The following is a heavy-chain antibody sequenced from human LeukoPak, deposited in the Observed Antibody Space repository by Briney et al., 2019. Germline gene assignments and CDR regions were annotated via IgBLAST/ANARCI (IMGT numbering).Heavy chain of an antibody. D-gene: IGHD6-19*01. CDR3: ARVRTAVAGPSSYYYYMDV. Sequence: PSETLSLTCTVSGGSISSYSWGWIRQPTGKGLEWIGRIYTSGSTNYNPSLKSRVTMSVDTSKNQFSLMLSSVTAADTAVYYCARVRTAVAGPSSYYYYMDVWGKGTTVTVSS. CDR2: IYTSGST. J-gene: IGHJ6*03. V-gene: IGHV4-4*07. CDR1: GGSISSYS.